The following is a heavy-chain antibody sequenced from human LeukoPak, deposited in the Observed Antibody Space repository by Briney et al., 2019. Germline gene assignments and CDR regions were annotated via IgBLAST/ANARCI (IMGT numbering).Heavy chain of an antibody. CDR1: GVSISSSSYY. V-gene: IGHV4-61*01. D-gene: IGHD2-2*01. CDR2: IYYSGST. CDR3: AREWGYCSSTSCYDAFDI. J-gene: IGHJ3*02. Sequence: SETLSLTCTVSGVSISSSSYYWGWIRQPPGKGLEWIGYIYYSGSTNYNPSLKSRVTISVDTSKNQFSLKLSSVTAADTAVYYCAREWGYCSSTSCYDAFDIWGQGTMVTVSS.